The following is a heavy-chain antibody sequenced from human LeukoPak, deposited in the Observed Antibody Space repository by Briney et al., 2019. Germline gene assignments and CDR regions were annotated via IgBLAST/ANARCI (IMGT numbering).Heavy chain of an antibody. CDR2: IYSSGST. V-gene: IGHV4-4*07. J-gene: IGHJ4*02. D-gene: IGHD2-15*01. Sequence: SETLSLTCTVSGGSISSYYWSWIRQPAGKGLEWIGRIYSSGSTNYNPSLKSRVTMSVDTSKNQFSLKLSSVTAADTAVYYCARVGQHCSGGSLCEFDNWGQGNLVTVSS. CDR3: ARVGQHCSGGSLCEFDN. CDR1: GGSISSYY.